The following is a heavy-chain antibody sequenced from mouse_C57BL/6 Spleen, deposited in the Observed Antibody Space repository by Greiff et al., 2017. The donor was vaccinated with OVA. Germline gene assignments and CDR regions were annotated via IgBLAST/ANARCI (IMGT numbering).Heavy chain of an antibody. J-gene: IGHJ2*01. D-gene: IGHD3-2*02. CDR3: TTAQATDY. Sequence: VHLVESGAELVRPGASVTLSCKASGYTFTDYEMNWVKQTPVHGLEWIGAIDPETGGTAYNQKFKGQDILTADKSSSTAYMELRSLTSEDSAVYYCTTAQATDYWGQGTTLTVSS. V-gene: IGHV1-15*01. CDR1: GYTFTDYE. CDR2: IDPETGGT.